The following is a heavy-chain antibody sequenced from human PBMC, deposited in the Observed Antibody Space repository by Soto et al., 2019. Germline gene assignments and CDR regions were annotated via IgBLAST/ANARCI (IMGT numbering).Heavy chain of an antibody. CDR2: LSRGGGTT. CDR1: GFTFSSHG. V-gene: IGHV3-23*01. D-gene: IGHD6-6*01. CDR3: AKDGQYRTDGFDV. Sequence: EAQLLESGGDWAQPGGSLRLSCAASGFTFSSHGMSWVRQDPGKGLEWIAGLSRGGGTTYYADSVKGRFTISRDNSKNTLDLIMNSLKVEDTALYYCAKDGQYRTDGFDVWGQGTMVTVSS. J-gene: IGHJ3*01.